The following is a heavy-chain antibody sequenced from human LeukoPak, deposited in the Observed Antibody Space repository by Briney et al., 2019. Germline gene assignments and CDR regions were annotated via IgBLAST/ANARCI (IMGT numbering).Heavy chain of an antibody. V-gene: IGHV4-34*01. CDR3: ASNDDYGDYVYDY. CDR2: INHSGST. CDR1: GGSFSGYY. J-gene: IGHJ4*02. D-gene: IGHD4-17*01. Sequence: PSETLSLTCAVYGGSFSGYYWSWIRQPPGKGLEWIGEINHSGSTNYNPSLKSRVTISVDTSKNQFSLKLSSVTAADTAVYYCASNDDYGDYVYDYWGQGTLVTVSS.